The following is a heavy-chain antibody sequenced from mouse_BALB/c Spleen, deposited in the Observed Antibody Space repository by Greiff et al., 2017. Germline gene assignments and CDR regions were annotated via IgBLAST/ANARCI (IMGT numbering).Heavy chain of an antibody. CDR2: INPSNGRT. CDR3: ARSRDYYGSSYAMDY. Sequence: QVQLKQPGAELVKPGASVKLSCKASGYTFTSYWMHWVKQRPGQGLEWIGEINPSNGRTNYNEKFKSKATLTVDKSSSTAYMQLSSLTSEDSAVYYCARSRDYYGSSYAMDYWGQGTSVTVSS. V-gene: IGHV1S81*02. CDR1: GYTFTSYW. D-gene: IGHD1-1*01. J-gene: IGHJ4*01.